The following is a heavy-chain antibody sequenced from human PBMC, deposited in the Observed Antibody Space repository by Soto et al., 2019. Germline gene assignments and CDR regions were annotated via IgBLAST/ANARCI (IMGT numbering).Heavy chain of an antibody. V-gene: IGHV3-30-3*01. D-gene: IGHD2-2*01. CDR1: GFTFSSYA. J-gene: IGHJ4*02. Sequence: GGSLRLSCAASGFTFSSYAMHWVRQAPGKGLEWVAVISYDGSNKYYADSVKGRFTISRDNSKNTLYLQMNSLRAEDTAVYYCAGSVVVPAATPYWGQGTLVTVSS. CDR3: AGSVVVPAATPY. CDR2: ISYDGSNK.